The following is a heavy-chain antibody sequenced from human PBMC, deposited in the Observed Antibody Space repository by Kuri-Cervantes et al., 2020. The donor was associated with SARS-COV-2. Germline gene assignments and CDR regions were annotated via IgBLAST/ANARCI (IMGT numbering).Heavy chain of an antibody. CDR3: ARDRVGVHDS. Sequence: GESLKISCAASGFTFSVYDMHWVRQAPGKGLEWVAVISYDGSNKDYTASGKGRFTISRDNSQNALYLQMKSLRTEDTALYYCARDRVGVHDSWGQGTLVTVSS. CDR2: ISYDGSNK. J-gene: IGHJ4*02. CDR1: GFTFSVYD. V-gene: IGHV3-30-3*01. D-gene: IGHD2-21*01.